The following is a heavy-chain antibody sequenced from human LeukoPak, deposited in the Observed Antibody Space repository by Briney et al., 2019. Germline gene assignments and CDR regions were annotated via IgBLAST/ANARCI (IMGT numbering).Heavy chain of an antibody. J-gene: IGHJ6*02. CDR3: AKELTQYSYYYYGMDV. CDR2: ISGSGGST. CDR1: GFTFSSYG. Sequence: GGSLRLSCAAPGFTFSSYGMHWVRQAPGKGLEWVSAISGSGGSTYYADSVKGRFTISRDNSKNTLYLQMNSLRAEDTAVYYCAKELTQYSYYYYGMDVWGQGTTVTVSS. V-gene: IGHV3-23*01. D-gene: IGHD6-6*01.